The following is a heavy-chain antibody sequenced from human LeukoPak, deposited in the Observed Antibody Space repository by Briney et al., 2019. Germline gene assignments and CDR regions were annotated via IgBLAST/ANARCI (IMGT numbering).Heavy chain of an antibody. CDR2: IKSDGSST. CDR3: AKDRDSSGYYLPDY. V-gene: IGHV3-74*01. D-gene: IGHD3-22*01. Sequence: PGGSLRLTCAASGFTFSSYWVHWVRQAPGKGLVWVSRIKSDGSSTTYADSVKGRFTISRDNAKNSLYLQMNSLRAEDTALYYCAKDRDSSGYYLPDYWGQGTLVTVSS. CDR1: GFTFSSYW. J-gene: IGHJ4*02.